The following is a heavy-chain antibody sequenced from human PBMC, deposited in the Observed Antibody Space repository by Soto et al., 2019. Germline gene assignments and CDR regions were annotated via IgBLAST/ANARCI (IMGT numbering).Heavy chain of an antibody. V-gene: IGHV4-61*01. D-gene: IGHD1-26*01. CDR3: AREDMSGTYYFDS. CDR1: GGSVSSQTHF. Sequence: QVQLQESGPKLVKPSETLSLTCSVSGGSVSSQTHFWSWILQAPGKGLEWIGYVYYSGITNSNPSLKSRVTISADTSHNQIFLSLTSVTAADTAVYYCAREDMSGTYYFDSWGQGTLVTVSS. CDR2: VYYSGIT. J-gene: IGHJ4*02.